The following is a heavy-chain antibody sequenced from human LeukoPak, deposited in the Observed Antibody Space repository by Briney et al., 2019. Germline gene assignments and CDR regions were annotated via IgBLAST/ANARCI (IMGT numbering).Heavy chain of an antibody. J-gene: IGHJ4*02. D-gene: IGHD2-8*02. CDR1: GIGFYNYW. CDR3: ATGLGHYYDY. Sequence: GGSLRLSCAASGIGFYNYWMHWVRPAPGKGLEWLSRVTSDGSDTVYADSVKGRFTISRDNARTTVYLQMSSLRLDDTATYYCATGLGHYYDYWGQGSLVTVSS. V-gene: IGHV3-74*01. CDR2: VTSDGSDT.